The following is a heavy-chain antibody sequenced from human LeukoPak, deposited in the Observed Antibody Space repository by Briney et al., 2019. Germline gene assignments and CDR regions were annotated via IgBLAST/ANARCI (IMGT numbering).Heavy chain of an antibody. CDR2: IIPILGIA. D-gene: IGHD5-18*01. Sequence: GASVKVSCKASGGTFSSYTISWVRQAPRQGLEWMGRIIPILGIANYAQKFQGRVTITADKSTSTAYMELSSPRSEDTAVYYCATSDTAMVTSGMDVWGQGTTVTVSS. V-gene: IGHV1-69*02. CDR1: GGTFSSYT. CDR3: ATSDTAMVTSGMDV. J-gene: IGHJ6*02.